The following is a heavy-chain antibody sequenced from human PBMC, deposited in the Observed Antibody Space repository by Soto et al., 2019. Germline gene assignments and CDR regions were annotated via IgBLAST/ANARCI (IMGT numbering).Heavy chain of an antibody. CDR1: GYTFTSYA. D-gene: IGHD6-19*01. CDR3: ARELGIAVVRDRYYFDY. V-gene: IGHV1-3*01. CDR2: INAGNGNT. Sequence: RASVKVSCKASGYTFTSYAMHWVRQAPGQRLEWMGWINAGNGNTKYSQKFQGRVTITRDTSASTAYMELSSLRSEDTAVYYCARELGIAVVRDRYYFDYWGQGTLVTVSS. J-gene: IGHJ4*02.